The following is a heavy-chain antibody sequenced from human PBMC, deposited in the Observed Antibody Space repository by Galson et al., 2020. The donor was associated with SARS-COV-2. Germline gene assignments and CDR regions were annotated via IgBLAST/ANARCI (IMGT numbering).Heavy chain of an antibody. CDR1: GYSFTTFG. Sequence: ASVKVSCKASGYSFTTFGISWVRQAPGQGPEWMGWISGDNVNTYSAQKFQGRVTMTTDTSTNTAHMELRSLRSDDTAVYYCARERTYHYASGSYWARMDVWGQGTTVTVSS. V-gene: IGHV1-18*01. CDR3: ARERTYHYASGSYWARMDV. CDR2: ISGDNVNT. J-gene: IGHJ6*02. D-gene: IGHD3-10*01.